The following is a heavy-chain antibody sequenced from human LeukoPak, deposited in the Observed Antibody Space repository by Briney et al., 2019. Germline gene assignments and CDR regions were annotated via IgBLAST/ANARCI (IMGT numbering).Heavy chain of an antibody. CDR1: GYTFTSYY. D-gene: IGHD3-10*01. CDR3: ARGVSWAITMVRGVDNWFAP. V-gene: IGHV1-46*01. Sequence: VASVKVSCKASGYTFTSYYMHWVRQAPGQGLEWMGIINPSGGSTSYAQKFQGRVTMTRDTSTSTVYMELSSLRSEDTAVYYCARGVSWAITMVRGVDNWFAPWGQGTLVTVSS. J-gene: IGHJ5*02. CDR2: INPSGGST.